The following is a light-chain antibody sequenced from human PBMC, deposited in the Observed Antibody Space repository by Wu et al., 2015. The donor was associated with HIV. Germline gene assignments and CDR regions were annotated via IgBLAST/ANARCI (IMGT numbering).Light chain of an antibody. CDR3: QQYYSYPWT. CDR2: AAS. Sequence: AIRITQSPSSVSASTGDRVTITCRASQGISSYLAWYQQKAGKAPKLLIYAASTLQSGVPSRFSGSGSGTDFTLTINSLQSEDFATYYCQQYYSYPWTFGQGTKVEIK. CDR1: QGISSY. J-gene: IGKJ1*01. V-gene: IGKV1-8*01.